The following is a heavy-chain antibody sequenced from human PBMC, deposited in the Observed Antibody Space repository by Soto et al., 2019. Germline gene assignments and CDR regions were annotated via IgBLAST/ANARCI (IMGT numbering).Heavy chain of an antibody. D-gene: IGHD3-22*01. CDR2: IYPGDSDT. Sequence: GEALKISVKGFGKSVPTAWLAWWAQMPGKGLKGRGIIYPGDSDTRYSPSFQGQVTISADKSISTAYLQWSSLKASDTAMYYCARHTPLYYYDSSGYIPYYAFDIWGQGTMVTVSS. J-gene: IGHJ3*02. CDR1: GKSVPTAW. CDR3: ARHTPLYYYDSSGYIPYYAFDI. V-gene: IGHV5-51*01.